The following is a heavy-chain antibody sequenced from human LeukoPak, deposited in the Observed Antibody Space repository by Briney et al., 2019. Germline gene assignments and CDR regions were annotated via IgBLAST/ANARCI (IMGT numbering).Heavy chain of an antibody. D-gene: IGHD5-12*01. CDR2: IHYTGST. V-gene: IGHV4-59*01. CDR3: ARGASGYDAFDI. Sequence: SETLSLTCSVSGDSLNTFYWSWIRQPPGKGLEWIGYIHYTGSTSYNPSLKSRVTISVDTSKNQLSLNLNPVTAADTAVYYCARGASGYDAFDIWGQGTMVTVSS. J-gene: IGHJ3*02. CDR1: GDSLNTFY.